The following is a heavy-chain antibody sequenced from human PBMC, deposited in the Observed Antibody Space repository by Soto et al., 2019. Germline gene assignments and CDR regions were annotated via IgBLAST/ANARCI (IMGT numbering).Heavy chain of an antibody. CDR1: GYRFADHW. Sequence: GGSLRLSCAVSGYRFADHWMHWVRQVPGKGLQWVSRMNRDGSEINYADSVKGRFTVSRDNARSTLHLQMSSLRVEDTAVYYCATAEVDYWGPGALVTVSS. CDR3: ATAEVDY. CDR2: MNRDGSEI. V-gene: IGHV3-74*01. J-gene: IGHJ4*02.